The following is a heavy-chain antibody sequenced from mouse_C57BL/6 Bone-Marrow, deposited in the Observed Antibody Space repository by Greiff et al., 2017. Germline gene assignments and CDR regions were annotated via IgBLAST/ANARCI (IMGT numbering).Heavy chain of an antibody. J-gene: IGHJ2*01. CDR1: GYTFTSYW. Sequence: QVQLQQPGAELVRPGTSVKFSCKASGYTFTSYWMHWVKQSPGQGLEWIGVIDPSDSYTNYNQKFKGKATLTVDTSSSTAYMQLSSLASEDSAVYYCARYGSSLDYWGQGTTLTVSS. D-gene: IGHD1-1*01. V-gene: IGHV1-59*01. CDR2: IDPSDSYT. CDR3: ARYGSSLDY.